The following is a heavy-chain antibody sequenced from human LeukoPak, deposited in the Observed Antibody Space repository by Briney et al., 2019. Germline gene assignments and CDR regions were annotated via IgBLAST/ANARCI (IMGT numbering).Heavy chain of an antibody. V-gene: IGHV3-74*01. CDR3: ARGGGSGCLDY. CDR2: IKTDGSDT. J-gene: IGHJ4*02. Sequence: GGSLRLSCAASGCTFSSYWMHWVRQAPGKGLVWVSRIKTDGSDTSYADSVKGRFTISRDNAKNTLYLQMNSMSAEDTAVYYCARGGGSGCLDYWGQGTLVTVSS. CDR1: GCTFSSYW. D-gene: IGHD6-19*01.